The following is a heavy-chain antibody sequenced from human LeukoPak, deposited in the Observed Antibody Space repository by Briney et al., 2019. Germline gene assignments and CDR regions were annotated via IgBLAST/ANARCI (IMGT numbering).Heavy chain of an antibody. J-gene: IGHJ5*02. D-gene: IGHD2-15*01. CDR2: IYYSGST. CDR3: AGSITRRDCSGGSCYHSGADH. V-gene: IGHV4-59*08. CDR1: GGSISSYY. Sequence: SETLSLTCTVSGGSISSYYWSWIRQPPGKGLEWIGYIYYSGSTNYNPSLKSRVTISVDTSKNQFSLKLSSVTAAGTAVYYCAGSITRRDCSGGSCYHSGADHWGQGTLVTVSS.